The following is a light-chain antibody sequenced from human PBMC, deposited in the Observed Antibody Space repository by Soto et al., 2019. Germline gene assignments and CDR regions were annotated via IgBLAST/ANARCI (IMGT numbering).Light chain of an antibody. CDR2: DDR. CDR1: NIGSKS. Sequence: SYELTQPPSVSVAPGQTARITCGGNNIGSKSVHWYQQKPGQAPVLVVYDDRDRPSRIPERFSGSNSGNTATLTISRGEAGDEADYYCQVWDSSSDHVVFGGGTKLTVL. V-gene: IGLV3-21*02. J-gene: IGLJ2*01. CDR3: QVWDSSSDHVV.